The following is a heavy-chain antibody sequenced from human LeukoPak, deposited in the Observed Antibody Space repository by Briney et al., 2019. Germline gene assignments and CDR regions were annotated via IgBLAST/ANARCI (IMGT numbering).Heavy chain of an antibody. CDR2: MNPNSGNT. CDR1: GYTFTSYD. V-gene: IGHV1-8*03. J-gene: IGHJ4*02. Sequence: ASVKVSCKASGYTFTSYDINWVRQATGQGLEWMGWMNPNSGNTGYAQKFQGKVTITRNTSISTAYMELSSLRSEDTAVYYCARGHHSSGFFDYWGQGTLVTVSS. CDR3: ARGHHSSGFFDY. D-gene: IGHD3-22*01.